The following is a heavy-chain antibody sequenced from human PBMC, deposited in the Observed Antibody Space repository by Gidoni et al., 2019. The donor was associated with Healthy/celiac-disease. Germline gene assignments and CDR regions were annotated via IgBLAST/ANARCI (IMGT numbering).Heavy chain of an antibody. CDR3: ARCREYYDSSGYDDY. CDR2: ISSSSSYT. D-gene: IGHD3-22*01. V-gene: IGHV3-11*05. Sequence: QVQLVESGGGLVKPGGSLRLSCAASGSTFSDYYMHWIRQAPGKGLDWVSYISSSSSYTNNADSVKGRFTISRDNDKNSRYLQMNSLRAEDTAVYECARCREYYDSSGYDDYWGQGTLVTVSS. J-gene: IGHJ4*02. CDR1: GSTFSDYY.